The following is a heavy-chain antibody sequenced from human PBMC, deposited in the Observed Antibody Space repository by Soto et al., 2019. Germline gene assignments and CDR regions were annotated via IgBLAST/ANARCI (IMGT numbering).Heavy chain of an antibody. CDR2: ISHLETT. D-gene: IGHD3-22*01. CDR1: GVTMSYCAYS. Sequence: SETLSLTFRVSGVTMSYCAYSWTWIRQSPGKVLEWLGYISHLETTYYNPSFRSLLSLSIDRTSNQFFLRLSSMTAADKAVYYGVRGSGYDSFDIWGQGIQLT. CDR3: VRGSGYDSFDI. J-gene: IGHJ4*02. V-gene: IGHV4-30-2*06.